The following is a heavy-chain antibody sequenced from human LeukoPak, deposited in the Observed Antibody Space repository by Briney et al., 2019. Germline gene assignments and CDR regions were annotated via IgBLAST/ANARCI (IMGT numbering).Heavy chain of an antibody. CDR3: TSGQMFTSGGFDD. Sequence: GGSLRLSCAASGFSVSDKYMGWVRQAPGKGLEWVSVIYTAGDTFYPDSVRGRFSISRDTSRNMVNLQMNSLRAEDTALYYCTSGQMFTSGGFDDWGRGTLITVSS. D-gene: IGHD6-19*01. CDR2: IYTAGDT. CDR1: GFSVSDKY. J-gene: IGHJ4*02. V-gene: IGHV3-53*01.